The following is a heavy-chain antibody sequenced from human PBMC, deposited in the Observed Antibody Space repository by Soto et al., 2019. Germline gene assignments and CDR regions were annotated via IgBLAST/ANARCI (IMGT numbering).Heavy chain of an antibody. CDR1: AYTFTNYY. V-gene: IGHV1-46*01. CDR3: ARGHCTSASCTGGNFDY. J-gene: IGHJ4*02. Sequence: QVQLVQSGAEVKKPGASVKVSCKASAYTFTNYYMQWVRQAPGQGLEWMGIINPSGGSTSFAQKSQGRVTMTGDTSTSKVHMELSSLRPEDTALYHCARGHCTSASCTGGNFDYWGQGTLVTVSS. CDR2: INPSGGST. D-gene: IGHD2-2*01.